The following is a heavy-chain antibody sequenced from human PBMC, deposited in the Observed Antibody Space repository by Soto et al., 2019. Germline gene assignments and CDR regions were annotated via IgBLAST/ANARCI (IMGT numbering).Heavy chain of an antibody. Sequence: SETLSVPCTVSGASIGRGGYYWTWIRQHPGKALEWMGHIHFSGETNYNPSLMGRLTMSIDTSTNQFSLNLAAVTAADTAMYYSARDQGGDLDYWGQGTLVTVS. D-gene: IGHD2-21*01. CDR2: IHFSGET. V-gene: IGHV4-31*03. CDR3: ARDQGGDLDY. CDR1: GASIGRGGYY. J-gene: IGHJ4*02.